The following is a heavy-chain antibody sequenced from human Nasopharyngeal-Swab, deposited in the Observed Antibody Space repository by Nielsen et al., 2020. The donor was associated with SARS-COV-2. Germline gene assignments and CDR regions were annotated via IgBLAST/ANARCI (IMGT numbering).Heavy chain of an antibody. CDR1: GFTSSSYA. CDR2: ISYDGSNK. Sequence: GGSLRLSCAASGFTSSSYAMHWVRQAPGKGLEWVAVISYDGSNKYYADSVKGRFTISRDNSKNTLYLQMNSLRAEDTAVYYCARGQYTHQNYYYYGMDVWGQGTTVTVSS. CDR3: ARGQYTHQNYYYYGMDV. V-gene: IGHV3-30*04. D-gene: IGHD2-2*02. J-gene: IGHJ6*02.